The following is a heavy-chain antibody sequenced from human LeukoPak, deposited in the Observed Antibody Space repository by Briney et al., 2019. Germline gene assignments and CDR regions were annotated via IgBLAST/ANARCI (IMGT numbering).Heavy chain of an antibody. CDR1: GFTFSSYS. CDR2: ISSSSSYI. J-gene: IGHJ3*02. CDR3: ARDPGGSGWGAFDI. Sequence: PGGSLRLSCAASGFTFSSYSMNWVRQAPGKGLEWVSSISSSSSYIYYADSVKGRFTISRDNAKNSLYLQMNSLRAEDTTVYYCARDPGGSGWGAFDIWGQGTMVTVSS. D-gene: IGHD4-23*01. V-gene: IGHV3-21*04.